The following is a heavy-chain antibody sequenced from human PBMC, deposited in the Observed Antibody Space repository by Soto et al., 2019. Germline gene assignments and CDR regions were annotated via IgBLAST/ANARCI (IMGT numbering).Heavy chain of an antibody. CDR1: GGSISSYY. CDR3: ARVYMVRGVIITSAHYYYYMDV. V-gene: IGHV4-59*01. J-gene: IGHJ6*03. D-gene: IGHD3-10*01. Sequence: SETLSLTCTVSGGSISSYYWSWIRQPPGKGLEWIGYIYYSGSTNYNPSLKSRVTISVDTSKNQFSLKLSSVTAADTAVYYCARVYMVRGVIITSAHYYYYMDVWGKGTTVTVSS. CDR2: IYYSGST.